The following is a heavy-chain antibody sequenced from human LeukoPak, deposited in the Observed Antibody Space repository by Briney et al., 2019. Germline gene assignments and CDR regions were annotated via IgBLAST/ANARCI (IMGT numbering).Heavy chain of an antibody. J-gene: IGHJ3*02. V-gene: IGHV3-30*18. Sequence: HPGGSLRLSCAASGFTFSSYGMHWVRQAPGKGLEWVAVISYDGSNKYNADSVKGRFTISRDNSKNTLYLQMNSLRAEDTAVYYCAKDWGRGYSYGSHAFDIWGQGTMVTVSS. CDR1: GFTFSSYG. D-gene: IGHD5-18*01. CDR3: AKDWGRGYSYGSHAFDI. CDR2: ISYDGSNK.